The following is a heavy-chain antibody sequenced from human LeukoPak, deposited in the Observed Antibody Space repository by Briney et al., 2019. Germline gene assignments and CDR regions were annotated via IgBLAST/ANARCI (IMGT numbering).Heavy chain of an antibody. CDR3: ARGGDGYNYWFDP. D-gene: IGHD5-24*01. J-gene: IGHJ5*02. CDR2: IIPIFGTA. V-gene: IGHV1-69*13. CDR1: GGTFSSYA. Sequence: SVKVSCKASGGTFSSYAISWVRQAPGQGLEWMGGIIPIFGTANYAQKFQGRVTITADESTSTAYMELSSLRSEDTAVYYCARGGDGYNYWFDPWGQGTLVAVSS.